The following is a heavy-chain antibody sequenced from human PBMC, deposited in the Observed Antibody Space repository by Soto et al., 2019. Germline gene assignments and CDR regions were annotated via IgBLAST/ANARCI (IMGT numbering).Heavy chain of an antibody. D-gene: IGHD2-21*01. J-gene: IGHJ4*02. CDR3: ARGRWQKYCANPYCFTFDS. CDR2: ISFDGGDT. CDR1: AFSLSDYG. V-gene: IGHV3-30*03. Sequence: QVQLVESGGGVVQPGRSLRLSCTDSAFSLSDYGLHWVRQAPGKGLEWVAFISFDGGDTYYADSLRGRFTVSRDNSKDTLYLQVNSLRDDDTAVFYCARGRWQKYCANPYCFTFDSWGQGTLVTVSS.